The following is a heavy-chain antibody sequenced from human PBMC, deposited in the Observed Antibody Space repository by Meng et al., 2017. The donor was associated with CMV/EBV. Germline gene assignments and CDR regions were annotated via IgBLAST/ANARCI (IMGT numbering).Heavy chain of an antibody. J-gene: IGHJ6*02. V-gene: IGHV1-18*01. D-gene: IGHD2-2*01. CDR2: ISAYNGNT. CDR1: GYTFTSYV. CDR3: ARVVVVPAATTLRYYYYGMDV. Sequence: ASVKVSCKASGYTFTSYVISWVRQAPGQGLEWMGWISAYNGNTNYAQKLQGRVTMTTDTSTSTAYMELRSLRSDDTAVYYCARVVVVPAATTLRYYYYGMDVWGQGTTVTVSS.